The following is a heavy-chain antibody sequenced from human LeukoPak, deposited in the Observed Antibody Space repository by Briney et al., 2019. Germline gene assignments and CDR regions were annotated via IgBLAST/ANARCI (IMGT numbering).Heavy chain of an antibody. CDR1: GFTFSNYA. CDR2: IYSGGST. V-gene: IGHV3-23*03. J-gene: IGHJ4*02. CDR3: AKVSYCRSGSCYSLDY. Sequence: GGSLRLSCTASGFTFSNYAMSWVRQAPGKGLEWVSVIYSGGSTYYADSVKGRFTISRDNSKNTLYLQMNSLRAEDTAVYYCAKVSYCRSGSCYSLDYWGQGSLVTVSS. D-gene: IGHD2-15*01.